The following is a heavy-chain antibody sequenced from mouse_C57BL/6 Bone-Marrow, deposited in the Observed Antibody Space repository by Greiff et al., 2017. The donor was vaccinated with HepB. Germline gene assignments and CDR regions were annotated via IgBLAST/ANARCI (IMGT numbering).Heavy chain of an antibody. V-gene: IGHV2-9-1*01. CDR2: IWTGGGT. CDR3: ARNRRAYGYDEPFDV. D-gene: IGHD2-2*01. J-gene: IGHJ1*03. Sequence: VQLQQSGPGLVAPSQSLSITCTVSGFSLTSYAISWVRQPPGKGLEWLGVIWTGGGTNYNSALKSRLSISKDNSKSQVFLKMNSLQTDDTARYYWARNRRAYGYDEPFDVWGTGTTVTVSS. CDR1: GFSLTSYA.